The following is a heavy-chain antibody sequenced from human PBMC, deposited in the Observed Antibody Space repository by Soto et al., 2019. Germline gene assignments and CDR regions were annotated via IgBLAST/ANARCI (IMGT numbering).Heavy chain of an antibody. CDR2: IKQDGSAK. V-gene: IGHV3-7*01. CDR1: GFTFWGDW. CDR3: ARDFYGGFSYGPGDN. Sequence: PGGSLRLSCVASGFTFWGDWMSWVRQAPGKGPEWVANIKQDGSAKQYLDSVRGRFTISRDNSKNSVYLQMNSLRAEDTALYYCARDFYGGFSYGPGDNWGQGTLVTVSS. D-gene: IGHD2-15*01. J-gene: IGHJ4*02.